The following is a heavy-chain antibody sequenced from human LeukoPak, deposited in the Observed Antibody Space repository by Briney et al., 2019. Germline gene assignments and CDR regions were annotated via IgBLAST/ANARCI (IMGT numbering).Heavy chain of an antibody. CDR1: GFTFSSYA. CDR2: ISGSGGST. CDR3: AKGSLTMVRGPRLGY. J-gene: IGHJ4*02. V-gene: IGHV3-23*01. D-gene: IGHD3-10*01. Sequence: GGSLRLSCAAAGFTFSSYAMSWVRQAPGKGPEWVSAISGSGGSTYYADSVKGRFTISRDNSKNTLYLQMNSLRAEDTAVYYFAKGSLTMVRGPRLGYWGQGTLVTVSS.